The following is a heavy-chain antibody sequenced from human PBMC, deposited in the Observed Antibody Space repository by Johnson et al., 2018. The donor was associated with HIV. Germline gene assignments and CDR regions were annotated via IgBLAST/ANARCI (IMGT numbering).Heavy chain of an antibody. CDR1: GFTVSSNY. CDR2: ITSNTDGGTT. V-gene: IGHV3-15*01. D-gene: IGHD3-16*01. J-gene: IGHJ3*02. Sequence: VQLVESGGGVIRPGGSRRLSCAASGFTVSSNYMTWVRQAPGKGLEWVGRITSNTDGGTTDYAAPVKGRFTISRDDSKNTVYLQMNSLKTEDTAIYYCTTVAAFGAFDIWGQGTMVTVSS. CDR3: TTVAAFGAFDI.